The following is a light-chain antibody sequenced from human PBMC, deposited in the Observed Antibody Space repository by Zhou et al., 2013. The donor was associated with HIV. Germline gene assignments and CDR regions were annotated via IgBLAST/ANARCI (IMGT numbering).Light chain of an antibody. V-gene: IGKV3-20*01. Sequence: EIVLTQSPGTLSLSPGERATLSCRASQSVSNNYLAWYQQKPGQPPRLLIYKTSNRATGTPGRFSGSGSGTDFTLTIQRLEPEDFALYYCQTYRGSPPFTFGGGTQVEVK. CDR3: QTYRGSPPFT. J-gene: IGKJ4*01. CDR2: KTS. CDR1: QSVSNNY.